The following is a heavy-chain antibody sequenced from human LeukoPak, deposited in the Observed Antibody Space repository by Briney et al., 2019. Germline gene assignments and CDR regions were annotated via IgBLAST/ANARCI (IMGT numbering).Heavy chain of an antibody. CDR3: ARDPPGAHFDY. V-gene: IGHV3-21*01. J-gene: IGHJ4*02. CDR2: ISTGSTNI. CDR1: GFTFSSYS. Sequence: GSLRLSCTASGFTFSSYSMNWVRQAPGKGLEWVSYISTGSTNIFYADSFKGRFTISRDNAQNSLYLQMNSLRAEDTAVYYCARDPPGAHFDYWGQGTLVTVSS. D-gene: IGHD7-27*01.